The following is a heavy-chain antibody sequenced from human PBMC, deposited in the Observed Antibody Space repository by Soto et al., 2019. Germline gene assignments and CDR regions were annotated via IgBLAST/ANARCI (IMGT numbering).Heavy chain of an antibody. D-gene: IGHD6-19*01. J-gene: IGHJ3*02. Sequence: GASVKVSCKASGYTFTSYGISWLRQAPGQGLEWMGWISTYNGNTNYAQKLQGRVTMTTDTSTSTAYMELRSLRSDDTAVYYCARRTIAVAVVPDAFDIWGQGTMVTVSS. CDR2: ISTYNGNT. V-gene: IGHV1-18*01. CDR3: ARRTIAVAVVPDAFDI. CDR1: GYTFTSYG.